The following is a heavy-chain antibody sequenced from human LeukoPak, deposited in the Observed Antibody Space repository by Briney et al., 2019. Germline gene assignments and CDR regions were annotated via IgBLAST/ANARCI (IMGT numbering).Heavy chain of an antibody. CDR2: INWNGNDI. D-gene: IGHD1-26*01. J-gene: IGHJ4*02. CDR1: GFKFEDYA. V-gene: IGHV3-9*01. CDR3: VSGSYHNFDY. Sequence: PGGSLRLSCAASGFKFEDYAMNWVRQAPEKGLEWVASINWNGNDIVYADSVKGRFTISRDNAKNSLYLQMNSLRAEDTAVYYCVSGSYHNFDYWGQGTLVTVSS.